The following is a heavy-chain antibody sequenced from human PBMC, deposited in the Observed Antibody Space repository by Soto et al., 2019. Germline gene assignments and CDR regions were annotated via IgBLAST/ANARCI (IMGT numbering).Heavy chain of an antibody. Sequence: EASVKVSCKASGYTFTSYGISWVRQAPGQGLEWMGWISAYNGNTNYAQKLQGRVTMTTDTSTSTAYMELRSLRSDDTAVYYCARVNGRGYYDSSGYYWAYYYGMDVWGQGTTVTVSS. CDR1: GYTFTSYG. CDR3: ARVNGRGYYDSSGYYWAYYYGMDV. CDR2: ISAYNGNT. V-gene: IGHV1-18*01. D-gene: IGHD3-22*01. J-gene: IGHJ6*02.